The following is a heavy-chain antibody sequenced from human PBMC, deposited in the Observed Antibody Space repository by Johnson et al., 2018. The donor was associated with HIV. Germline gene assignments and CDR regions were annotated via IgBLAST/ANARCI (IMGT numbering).Heavy chain of an antibody. V-gene: IGHV3-23*04. CDR2: ISGSGGST. CDR1: GFTFEDFA. Sequence: VLLVESGGGLVQPGRSLRLSCAASGFTFEDFATHWVRQVPGKGLEWVSAISGSGGSTYYADSVKGRFTISRDNSKNTLYLQMNSLRAEDTAVYYCAKRNYGSGGNAFDIWGQGTMVTVSS. CDR3: AKRNYGSGGNAFDI. J-gene: IGHJ3*02. D-gene: IGHD3-10*01.